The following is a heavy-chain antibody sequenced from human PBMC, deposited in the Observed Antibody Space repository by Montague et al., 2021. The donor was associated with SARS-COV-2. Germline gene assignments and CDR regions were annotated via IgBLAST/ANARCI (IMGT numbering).Heavy chain of an antibody. Sequence: SETLSLTCTVSGGSISSSSCYWGWIRQPPGKGLEWIGSIYYSGSTYYNPSLKSRVTISVDTSKNQFSLKLSSVTAADTAVYYCARRTSRDYYMDVWGKGTTVTVSS. CDR1: GGSISSSSCY. V-gene: IGHV4-39*01. CDR3: ARRTSRDYYMDV. J-gene: IGHJ6*03. CDR2: IYYSGST. D-gene: IGHD3-16*01.